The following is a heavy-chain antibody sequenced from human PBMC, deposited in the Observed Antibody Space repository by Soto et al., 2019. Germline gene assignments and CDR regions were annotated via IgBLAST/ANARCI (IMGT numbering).Heavy chain of an antibody. V-gene: IGHV4-39*07. D-gene: IGHD7-27*01. Sequence: SETLSLTCTVSGGSISSSSYYWGWIRQPPGKGLEWIGSIYYSGSTYYNPSLKSRVTISVDTSKNQFSLKLSSVTAADTAVYYCARAWGLGRAHNWFGPWGQGTLVTVSS. CDR2: IYYSGST. J-gene: IGHJ5*02. CDR1: GGSISSSSYY. CDR3: ARAWGLGRAHNWFGP.